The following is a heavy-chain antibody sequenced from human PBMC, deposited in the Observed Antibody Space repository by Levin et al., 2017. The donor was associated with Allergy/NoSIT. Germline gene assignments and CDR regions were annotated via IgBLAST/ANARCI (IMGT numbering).Heavy chain of an antibody. CDR3: ARGRKILKNIVVVVAATQDYYYYYMDV. Sequence: SQTLSLTCAVYGGSFSGYYWSWIRQPPGKGLEWIGEINHSGSTNYNPSLKSRVTISVDTSKNQFSLKLSSVTAADTAVYYCARGRKILKNIVVVVAATQDYYYYYMDVWGKGTTVTVSS. V-gene: IGHV4-34*01. CDR2: INHSGST. D-gene: IGHD2-15*01. CDR1: GGSFSGYY. J-gene: IGHJ6*03.